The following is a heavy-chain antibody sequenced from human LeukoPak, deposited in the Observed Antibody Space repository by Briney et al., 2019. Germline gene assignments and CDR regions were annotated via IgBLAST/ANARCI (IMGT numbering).Heavy chain of an antibody. V-gene: IGHV3-23*01. D-gene: IGHD3-22*01. CDR2: ISGSGGST. CDR1: GFTFSSYG. Sequence: GGTLRLSCAASGFTFSSYGMSWVRQAPGEGLEWVSAISGSGGSTYYADSVKGRFTISKDNSKNTLYMRMSSLRAEDTALYYCAKRRYDSSGHFDSWGQGTLVTVSS. CDR3: AKRRYDSSGHFDS. J-gene: IGHJ4*02.